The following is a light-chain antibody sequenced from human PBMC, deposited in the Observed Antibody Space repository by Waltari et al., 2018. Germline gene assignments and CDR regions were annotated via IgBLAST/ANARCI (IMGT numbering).Light chain of an antibody. Sequence: SYELTQPPSVSVSPGQTARITCSGDALPKQYAYWYQQKPGGAPVLVIYKDSERPSGIPEGFSGSSSGTTVTLTISGVQAEDEADYYCQSADSSGTVVFGGGTKLTVL. CDR1: ALPKQY. CDR2: KDS. J-gene: IGLJ2*01. V-gene: IGLV3-25*03. CDR3: QSADSSGTVV.